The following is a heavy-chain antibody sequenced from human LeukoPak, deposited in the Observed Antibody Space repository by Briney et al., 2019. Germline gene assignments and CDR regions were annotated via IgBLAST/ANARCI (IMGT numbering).Heavy chain of an antibody. J-gene: IGHJ2*01. CDR3: ARDWAGAVRWYFDL. CDR1: GFTFSSYA. D-gene: IGHD3-16*01. CDR2: ISHNGGST. Sequence: PGGFLRLSCAASGFTFSSYAMHWVRQAPGKGLEYVSAISHNGGSTYYANSVKGRFTISRDNSKNTLYLQMGSLREEDMAVYYCARDWAGAVRWYFDLWGRGTLVTVSS. V-gene: IGHV3-64*01.